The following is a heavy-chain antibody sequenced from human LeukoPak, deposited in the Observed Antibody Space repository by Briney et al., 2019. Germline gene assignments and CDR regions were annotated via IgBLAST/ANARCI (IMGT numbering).Heavy chain of an antibody. J-gene: IGHJ3*02. V-gene: IGHV4-30-2*01. CDR2: IYHSGST. CDR1: GGSISSGGYS. CDR3: ARENYDPDAFDI. Sequence: SETLSLTCAVSGGSISSGGYSWSWIRQPPGKGLEWIGYIYHSGSTYYNPSLKSRVTISVDRSKNQFSLKLSSVTAADTAVYYCARENYDPDAFDIWGQGTMVTVSS. D-gene: IGHD3-22*01.